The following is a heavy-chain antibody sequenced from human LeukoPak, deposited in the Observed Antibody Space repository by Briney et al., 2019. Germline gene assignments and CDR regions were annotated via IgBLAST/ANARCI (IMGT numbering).Heavy chain of an antibody. CDR3: ARGKEQQLYAFDI. Sequence: GGSLRLSCAASGFTFSSYGMHWVRQAPGKGLEWVAVIWFDGSNKYYADSVKGRFTISRDNSTNTLYLQMNSLSAEDTAVYYCARGKEQQLYAFDIWGQGTMVTVSS. V-gene: IGHV3-33*01. CDR1: GFTFSSYG. D-gene: IGHD6-13*01. CDR2: IWFDGSNK. J-gene: IGHJ3*02.